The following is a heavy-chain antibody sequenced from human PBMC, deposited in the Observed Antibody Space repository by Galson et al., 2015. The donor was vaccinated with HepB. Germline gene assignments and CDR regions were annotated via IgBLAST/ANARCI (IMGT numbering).Heavy chain of an antibody. CDR2: IYNGGST. CDR3: ARGGGLTAMHDAFDI. V-gene: IGHV4-30-4*07. D-gene: IGHD2-21*02. Sequence: TLSLTCVVSGGSISSGGYSWSWIRQSPGMGLEWIGDIYNGGSTYYNPSLKSRTFISIDTSKNDFYLRLGSVTAADTAVFYCARGGGLTAMHDAFDIWGQGTMVTVSS. J-gene: IGHJ3*02. CDR1: GGSISSGGYS.